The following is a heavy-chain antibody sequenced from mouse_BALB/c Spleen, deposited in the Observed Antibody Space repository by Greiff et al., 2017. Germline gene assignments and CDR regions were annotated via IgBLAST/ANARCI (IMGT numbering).Heavy chain of an antibody. V-gene: IGHV1-80*01. CDR1: GYAFSSYW. CDR2: IYPGDGDT. J-gene: IGHJ3*01. Sequence: QVQLQQSGAELVRPGSSVKISCKASGYAFSSYWMNWVKQRPGQGLEWIGQIYPGDGDTNYNGKFKGKATLTADKSSSTAYMQLSSLTSEDSAVYVCARRDYGNYVGFAYWGQGTLVTVSA. CDR3: ARRDYGNYVGFAY. D-gene: IGHD2-1*01.